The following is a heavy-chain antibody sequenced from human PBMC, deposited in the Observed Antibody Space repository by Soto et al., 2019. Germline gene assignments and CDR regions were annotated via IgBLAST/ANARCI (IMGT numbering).Heavy chain of an antibody. Sequence: GGSLRLCCAASGFTFSNSGMHWVRQAPGKGLEWVSYISSSSSVIYYADSVKGRFTISRDNARNTLYLQMNSLRGEDTAVYHCASVRGWLGSAEYFQHWGQGTLVTVSS. CDR1: GFTFSNSG. V-gene: IGHV3-48*01. J-gene: IGHJ1*01. CDR2: ISSSSSVI. CDR3: ASVRGWLGSAEYFQH. D-gene: IGHD6-19*01.